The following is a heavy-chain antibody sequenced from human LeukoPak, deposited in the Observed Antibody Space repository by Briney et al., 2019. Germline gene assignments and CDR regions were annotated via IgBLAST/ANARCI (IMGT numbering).Heavy chain of an antibody. Sequence: ASVKVSCKASGGTFSSYAISWVRQAPGQGLEWMGRIIPILGIANYAQKFQGRVTITADKSTSTAYMELSSLRSEDTAVYYCARRYCSGGSCYRKGFRNDYWGQGTLVTVSS. J-gene: IGHJ4*02. V-gene: IGHV1-69*04. CDR1: GGTFSSYA. CDR2: IIPILGIA. D-gene: IGHD2-15*01. CDR3: ARRYCSGGSCYRKGFRNDY.